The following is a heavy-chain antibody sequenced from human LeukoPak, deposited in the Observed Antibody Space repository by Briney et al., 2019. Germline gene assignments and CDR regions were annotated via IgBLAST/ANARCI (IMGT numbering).Heavy chain of an antibody. J-gene: IGHJ4*02. Sequence: KTSETLSLTCTVSGGSISSGGYYWSWIRQPPGKGLEWIGYIYHSGSTYYNPSLKSRVTISVDRSKNQFSLKLSSVTAADTAVYYCARVKVGATEPFDYWGQGTLVTVSS. V-gene: IGHV4-30-2*01. D-gene: IGHD1-26*01. CDR3: ARVKVGATEPFDY. CDR2: IYHSGST. CDR1: GGSISSGGYY.